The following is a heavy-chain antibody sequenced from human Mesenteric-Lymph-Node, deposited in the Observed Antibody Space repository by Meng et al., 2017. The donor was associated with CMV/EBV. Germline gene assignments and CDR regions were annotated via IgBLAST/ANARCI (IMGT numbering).Heavy chain of an antibody. CDR1: GGSISSSSYY. D-gene: IGHD2-2*02. CDR3: ARLGYCSSTSCYSYYYYGMDV. CDR2: IYYSGST. Sequence: SETLSLTCTVSGGSISSSSYYWGWIRQPPGKGLEWIGSIYYSGSTYYNPSLKSRVTISVDTSKNQFSLKLSSVTAADTAVYYCARLGYCSSTSCYSYYYYGMDVWGQGTTVTSP. J-gene: IGHJ6*02. V-gene: IGHV4-39*01.